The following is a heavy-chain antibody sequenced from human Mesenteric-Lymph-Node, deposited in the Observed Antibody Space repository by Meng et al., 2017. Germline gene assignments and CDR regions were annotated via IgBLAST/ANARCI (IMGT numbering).Heavy chain of an antibody. V-gene: IGHV4-34*01. Sequence: QGWAAGCWPPSVPPPTTCAVCGGSFGGYYGGCIRQPRGKGLEWSGIIGNSGFTYYTPSLKSRATVSIDTSRNQFSLWLSSVTAADTAVYYCVRSSGWVKTGFDPWGQGTLVTVSS. CDR1: GGSFGGYY. CDR2: IGNSGFT. CDR3: VRSSGWVKTGFDP. J-gene: IGHJ5*02. D-gene: IGHD6-19*01.